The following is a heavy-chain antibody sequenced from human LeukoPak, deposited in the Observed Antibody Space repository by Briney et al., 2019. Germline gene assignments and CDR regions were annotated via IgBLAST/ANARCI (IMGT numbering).Heavy chain of an antibody. J-gene: IGHJ4*02. CDR2: IYTSGST. CDR1: GGSISSGSYY. V-gene: IGHV4-61*02. Sequence: SETLSLTCTVSGGSISSGSYYWSWIRQPAGKGLEWIGRIYTSGSTNYNPSLKSRVTISVDTSKNQFSLKLTSVTAADTAVYYCARMGYYDSSGPWDWGQGTLVTVSS. CDR3: ARMGYYDSSGPWD. D-gene: IGHD3-22*01.